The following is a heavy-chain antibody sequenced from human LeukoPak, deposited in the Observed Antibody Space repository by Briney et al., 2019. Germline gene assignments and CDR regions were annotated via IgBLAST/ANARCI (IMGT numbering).Heavy chain of an antibody. D-gene: IGHD1-7*01. Sequence: GGSLRLSCAASGITFSSYSMNWVRQAPGKGLEWVSYISTSGSTLRYADSVKGRFTVPRDNANNSLYLQMNSLRAEDTAVYYCAREHGNYLRHWGQGTLVTVSS. CDR1: GITFSSYS. CDR2: ISTSGSTL. V-gene: IGHV3-48*01. J-gene: IGHJ4*02. CDR3: AREHGNYLRH.